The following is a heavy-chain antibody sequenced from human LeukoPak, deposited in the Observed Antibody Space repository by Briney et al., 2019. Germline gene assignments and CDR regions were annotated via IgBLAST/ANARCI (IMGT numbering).Heavy chain of an antibody. D-gene: IGHD3-9*01. CDR3: ARWGYDIFTGQYWYDN. J-gene: IGHJ4*02. CDR2: INQDGSSK. Sequence: GGSLRLSCVASGFTLSTHWMSWVRQAPGQGLEWVANINQDGSSKYYVDSVKGRFTISRDNAKNSLYLQLNSLRAEDTAVFYCARWGYDIFTGQYWYDNWGQGTMVTVSS. CDR1: GFTLSTHW. V-gene: IGHV3-7*01.